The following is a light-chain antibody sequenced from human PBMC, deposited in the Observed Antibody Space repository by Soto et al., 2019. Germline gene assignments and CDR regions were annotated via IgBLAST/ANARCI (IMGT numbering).Light chain of an antibody. Sequence: DIVMTQTPFSLSVTPGQPASISCKSRQSLLFSDGKTYLYWYLQKPGQPPQLLIYEVSNRLSGVPDRFSSSGSATDSTLKISRVEAEDVGDYYGMQRVQFHRTFGQGTKLDIK. V-gene: IGKV2D-29*01. CDR1: QSLLFSDGKTY. J-gene: IGKJ2*01. CDR3: MQRVQFHRT. CDR2: EVS.